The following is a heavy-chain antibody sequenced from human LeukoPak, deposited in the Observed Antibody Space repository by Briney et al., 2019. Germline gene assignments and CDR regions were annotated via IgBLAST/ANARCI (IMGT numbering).Heavy chain of an antibody. CDR3: AKYDSSGTAFDI. CDR2: ISWNSGSI. V-gene: IGHV3-9*01. J-gene: IGHJ3*02. D-gene: IGHD3-22*01. Sequence: GGSLRLSCAASGFTFDDYAMHWVRQAPGKGLEWVSGISWNSGSIGYADSVKGRFTISRDNAKNSLYLQMNSLRAEDTALYYCAKYDSSGTAFDIWGQGTMVTVSS. CDR1: GFTFDDYA.